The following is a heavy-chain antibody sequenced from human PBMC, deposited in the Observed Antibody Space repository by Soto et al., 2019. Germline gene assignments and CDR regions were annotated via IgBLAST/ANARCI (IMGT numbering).Heavy chain of an antibody. V-gene: IGHV3-30-3*01. Sequence: GGSLRLSCAASGFTFSSYAMHWVRQAPGKGLEWVAVISYDGSNKYYADSVKGRFTISRDNSKNTLYLQMNSLRAEDTAVYYCARVIGSGSRWNYYYGMDVWGQGTTVTVSS. CDR3: ARVIGSGSRWNYYYGMDV. D-gene: IGHD1-26*01. CDR1: GFTFSSYA. J-gene: IGHJ6*02. CDR2: ISYDGSNK.